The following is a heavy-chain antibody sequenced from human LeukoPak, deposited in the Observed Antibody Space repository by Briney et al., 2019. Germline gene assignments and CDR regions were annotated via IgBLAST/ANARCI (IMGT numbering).Heavy chain of an antibody. CDR3: ARVLGPDAFDI. CDR1: GGSISSGGYS. CDR2: IYHSGST. J-gene: IGHJ3*02. V-gene: IGHV4-30-2*01. Sequence: PSETLSLTCAVPGGSISSGGYSWSWIRQPPGKGLEWIGYIYHSGSTYYNPSLKSRVTISVDRSKNQFSLKLSSVTAADTAVYYCARVLGPDAFDIWGQGTMVTVSS.